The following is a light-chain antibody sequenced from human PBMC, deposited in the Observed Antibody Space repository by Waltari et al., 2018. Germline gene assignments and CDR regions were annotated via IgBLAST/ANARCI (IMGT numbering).Light chain of an antibody. CDR3: NSYTSSNTLGV. J-gene: IGLJ1*01. CDR2: DVS. V-gene: IGLV2-14*03. CDR1: SSDVGAYNY. Sequence: QSALTQPASVSGSPGQSITISCTGTSSDVGAYNYVSCYQQHPGKAPELMIFDVSYRPSGVSNRFSGSKSGNTASLTISGLQAEDEADYYCNSYTSSNTLGVFGSGTKVTVL.